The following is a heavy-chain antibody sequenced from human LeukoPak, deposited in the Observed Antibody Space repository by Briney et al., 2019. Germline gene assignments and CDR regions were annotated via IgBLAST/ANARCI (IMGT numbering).Heavy chain of an antibody. V-gene: IGHV3-53*01. CDR3: ASRSLWYGEDY. CDR2: IYSSGST. D-gene: IGHD3-10*01. CDR1: GFSLSSHG. J-gene: IGHJ4*02. Sequence: PGGSLRLSCVVSGFSLSSHGMHWVRQAPGKGLEWVSAIYSSGSTYYAASVKGRFTIFRDNSKNTLYLQMNSLRAEDTAVYYCASRSLWYGEDYWGQGTLVTVSS.